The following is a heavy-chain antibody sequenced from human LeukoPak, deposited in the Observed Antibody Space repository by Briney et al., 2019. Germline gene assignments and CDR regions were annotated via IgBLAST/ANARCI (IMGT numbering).Heavy chain of an antibody. J-gene: IGHJ5*02. CDR1: GYTFTGYY. CDR3: ARVVVPIGELFGWFDP. V-gene: IGHV1-2*02. CDR2: INPNSGGT. Sequence: GASVKVSCKASGYTFTGYYMHWVRQAPGQGLEWMGWINPNSGGTNYAQKFQGRVTMARDTSIGTAYMELSRLRSDDTAVYYCARVVVPIGELFGWFDPWGQGTLVIVSS. D-gene: IGHD3-10*01.